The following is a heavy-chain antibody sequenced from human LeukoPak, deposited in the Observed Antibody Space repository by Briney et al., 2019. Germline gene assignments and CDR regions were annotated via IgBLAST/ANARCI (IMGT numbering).Heavy chain of an antibody. CDR1: GGSISSYY. D-gene: IGHD3-10*01. J-gene: IGHJ5*02. CDR2: IYYSGST. CDR3: ARERGGQDYYGSGRRPYNWFDP. V-gene: IGHV4-59*01. Sequence: SETLSLTCTVSGGSISSYYWSWIRQPPGKGLEWIGYIYYSGSTNYNPSLKSRVTISVDTSKNQFSLKLSSVTAADTAVYYCARERGGQDYYGSGRRPYNWFDPWGQGTPVSVSS.